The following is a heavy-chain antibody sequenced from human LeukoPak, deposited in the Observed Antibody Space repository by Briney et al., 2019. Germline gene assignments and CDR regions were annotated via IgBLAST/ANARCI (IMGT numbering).Heavy chain of an antibody. V-gene: IGHV4-59*08. D-gene: IGHD6-19*01. CDR2: IYYSGST. CDR1: GFIFSDYY. J-gene: IGHJ4*02. CDR3: ARQVGYSSGWYIY. Sequence: GSLRLSCGASGFIFSDYYMSGIRQAPGKGLEWIGHIYYSGSTNYNPSLKSRVTISVDTSNNQFSLKLTSVTAADTAVYYCARQVGYSSGWYIYWGQGTLVTVSS.